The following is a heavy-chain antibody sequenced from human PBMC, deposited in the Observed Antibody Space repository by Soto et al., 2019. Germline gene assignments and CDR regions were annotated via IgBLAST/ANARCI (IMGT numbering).Heavy chain of an antibody. V-gene: IGHV1-18*01. CDR2: ISAHNGDT. Sequence: SVKVSCKASGYTFTSYGISWVRQAPGQGLEWVGWISAHNGDTRYAQNLQGRITMTTDTFTNTAYMELTSLTSYDTAVYYCARDWSRYYDSSGLMWFYWGQGTLVTVSS. CDR3: ARDWSRYYDSSGLMWFY. CDR1: GYTFTSYG. D-gene: IGHD3-22*01. J-gene: IGHJ4*02.